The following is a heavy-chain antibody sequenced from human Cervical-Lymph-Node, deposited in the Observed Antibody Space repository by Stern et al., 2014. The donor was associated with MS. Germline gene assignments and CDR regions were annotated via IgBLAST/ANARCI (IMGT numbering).Heavy chain of an antibody. CDR3: ASPLTATSVPFGYYGMDV. D-gene: IGHD4-17*01. V-gene: IGHV1-69*01. CDR1: GGTFSNYA. J-gene: IGHJ6*02. Sequence: QVQLGQSGAEVKKPGSSVKVSCKASGGTFSNYATSWVRQAPGQGLEWMGGIVPLFGKPNYAQKFQGRVTITADESTSTAYMDLSSLRSEDTAVYYCASPLTATSVPFGYYGMDVCGQGTTVTVS. CDR2: IVPLFGKP.